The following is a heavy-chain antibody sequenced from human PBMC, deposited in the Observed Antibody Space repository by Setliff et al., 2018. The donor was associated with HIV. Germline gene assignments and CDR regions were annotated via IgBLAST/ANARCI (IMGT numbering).Heavy chain of an antibody. CDR3: ARGKGGLVGPAEFDY. CDR2: ITYSGSA. D-gene: IGHD1-26*01. CDR1: GGSISSDDYY. V-gene: IGHV4-30-4*08. Sequence: TLSLTCTVSGGSISSDDYYWNWIRQPPGKGLEWIGYITYSGSAYYNPSLKSRVTMSEETSKNQFSLKLKSVTAADTAIYFCARGKGGLVGPAEFDYWGPGTLVTVSS. J-gene: IGHJ4*02.